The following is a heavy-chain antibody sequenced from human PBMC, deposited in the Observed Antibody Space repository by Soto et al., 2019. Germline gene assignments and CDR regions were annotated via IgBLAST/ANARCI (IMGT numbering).Heavy chain of an antibody. J-gene: IGHJ6*02. CDR2: FDPEDGET. CDR1: GYTLTELS. D-gene: IGHD1-26*01. V-gene: IGHV1-24*01. Sequence: ASVKVSCKASGYTLTELSMHWVRQAPGKGLEWMGGFDPEDGETIYAQKFQGRVTMTEDTSTDTAYMELSSLRSEDTAVYYCATVSGNVAYYYYGMDVWGQGTTVTVSS. CDR3: ATVSGNVAYYYYGMDV.